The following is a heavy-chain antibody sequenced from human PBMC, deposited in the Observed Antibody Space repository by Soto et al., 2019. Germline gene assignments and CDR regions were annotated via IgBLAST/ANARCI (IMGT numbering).Heavy chain of an antibody. CDR3: ARERETQDGYSYGWYYYYGMDV. D-gene: IGHD5-18*01. Sequence: PGGSLRLSCAASGFTFSSYGMHWVRQGPGKGLEWVAVIWYDGSNKYYADSVKGRFTISRDNSKNTLYLQMNSLRAEDTAVYYCARERETQDGYSYGWYYYYGMDVWGQGTTVTVSS. CDR2: IWYDGSNK. CDR1: GFTFSSYG. J-gene: IGHJ6*02. V-gene: IGHV3-33*01.